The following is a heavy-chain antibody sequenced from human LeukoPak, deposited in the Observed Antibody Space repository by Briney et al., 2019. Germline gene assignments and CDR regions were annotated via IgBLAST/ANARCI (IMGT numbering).Heavy chain of an antibody. CDR1: GGSISSSSYY. D-gene: IGHD2-2*01. CDR3: ARVGYCSSTSCYYYYYGMDV. Sequence: PSETLSLTCTVSGGSISSSSYYWGWIRQPPGKGLEWIGSIYYSGSTYYNPSLKSRVTISVDTSKNQFSLKLSSVTAADTAVYYCARVGYCSSTSCYYYYYGMDVWGQGTTVTVSS. CDR2: IYYSGST. J-gene: IGHJ6*02. V-gene: IGHV4-39*01.